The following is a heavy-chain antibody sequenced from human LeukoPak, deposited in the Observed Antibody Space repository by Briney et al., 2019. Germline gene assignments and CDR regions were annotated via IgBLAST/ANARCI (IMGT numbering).Heavy chain of an antibody. CDR1: GFTFSSYY. CDR3: ARDPTFNGGY. J-gene: IGHJ4*02. Sequence: PGGSLRLSCAASGFTFSSYYMSWVRQTPEKGPEWVANINRDGNKIYYVDSVKGRITVSRDNAKNSLYLQMNSLRVEDMAIYYCARDPTFNGGYWGQGTLVTVSS. D-gene: IGHD2-8*01. CDR2: INRDGNKI. V-gene: IGHV3-7*01.